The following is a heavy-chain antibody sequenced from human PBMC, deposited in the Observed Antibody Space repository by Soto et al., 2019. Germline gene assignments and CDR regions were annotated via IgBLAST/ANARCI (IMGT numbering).Heavy chain of an antibody. J-gene: IGHJ4*02. CDR2: IYWDDDK. CDR3: AHMWRYYDILTGYSGTIAY. V-gene: IGHV2-5*02. Sequence: QITLKESGPTLVKPTQTLTLTCTFSGFSLSTSGVGVGWIRQPPGKALEWLALIYWDDDKRYSPSLKSRLTITKDTSKNQVVLTITNMDTVDTATYYCAHMWRYYDILTGYSGTIAYWGQGTLVNVS. CDR1: GFSLSTSGVG. D-gene: IGHD3-9*01.